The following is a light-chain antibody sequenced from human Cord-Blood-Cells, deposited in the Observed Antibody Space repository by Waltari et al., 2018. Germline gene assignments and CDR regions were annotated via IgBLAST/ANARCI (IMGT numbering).Light chain of an antibody. CDR1: SSNIGSNY. V-gene: IGLV1-47*01. Sequence: QSVLTQPPSASGTPGQRVTISCSGRSSNIGSNYVYWYQQLTGTAPKLLIYRNKQRPSGVPDRFSGSKSGTSASLAISGLRSEDEADYYCAAWDDSLSGWVFGGGTKLTVL. CDR2: RNK. CDR3: AAWDDSLSGWV. J-gene: IGLJ3*02.